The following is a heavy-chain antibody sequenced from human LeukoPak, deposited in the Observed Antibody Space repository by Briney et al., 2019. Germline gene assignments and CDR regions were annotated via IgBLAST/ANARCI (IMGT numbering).Heavy chain of an antibody. CDR2: ISRDGSNT. V-gene: IGHV3-74*01. Sequence: GESLRLSCVASGFTTSPYWMHWVRHTPGKGLVWVSRISRDGSNTVYADSVKGRFTISRDNANKTLYLQMNSLRGDDTAVYYCAREWDLPGAYYMDVWGKGTTVTVSS. CDR1: GFTTSPYW. J-gene: IGHJ6*03. CDR3: AREWDLPGAYYMDV. D-gene: IGHD1-26*01.